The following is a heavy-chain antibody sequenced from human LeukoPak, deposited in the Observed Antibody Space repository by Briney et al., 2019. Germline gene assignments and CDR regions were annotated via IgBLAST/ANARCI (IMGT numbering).Heavy chain of an antibody. CDR2: IYYSGSA. Sequence: SETLSLTCTVSGGSITSPYWSWVRQPPGRGLEWIGHIYYSGSANSNPSLKGRVTISVDTSKNQFSLKLSSVTAADTAVYYCARPHPPDRGWYFDLWGRGTLVTVSS. D-gene: IGHD1-14*01. CDR1: GGSITSPY. V-gene: IGHV4-59*11. J-gene: IGHJ2*01. CDR3: ARPHPPDRGWYFDL.